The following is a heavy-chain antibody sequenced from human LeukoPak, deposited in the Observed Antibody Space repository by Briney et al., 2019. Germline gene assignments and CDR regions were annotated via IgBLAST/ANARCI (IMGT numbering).Heavy chain of an antibody. J-gene: IGHJ4*02. CDR3: ATLTQRYCSSTSCYAALGIFDY. CDR2: IYYSGST. D-gene: IGHD2-2*01. V-gene: IGHV4-39*07. CDR1: GGSISSSSYY. Sequence: PSETLFLTCTVSGGSISSSSYYWGWIRQPPGKGLEWIGSIYYSGSTYYNPSLKSRVTISVDTSKNQFSLKLSSVTAADTAVYYCATLTQRYCSSTSCYAALGIFDYWGQGTLVTVSS.